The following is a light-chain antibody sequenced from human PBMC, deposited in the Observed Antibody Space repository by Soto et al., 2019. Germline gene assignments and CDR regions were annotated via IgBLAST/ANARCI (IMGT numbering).Light chain of an antibody. V-gene: IGKV3-20*01. J-gene: IGKJ4*01. CDR1: QSVSSSY. Sequence: EIVLTQSPGTLSLSPGERATLSCRASQSVSSSYLAWYQQIPGQAPRLLIYGASKRATGITDRFSGSGSGTDFTLTISRMEPEDFAVYYCQQYGSSPPLTFGGGTKVEIK. CDR3: QQYGSSPPLT. CDR2: GAS.